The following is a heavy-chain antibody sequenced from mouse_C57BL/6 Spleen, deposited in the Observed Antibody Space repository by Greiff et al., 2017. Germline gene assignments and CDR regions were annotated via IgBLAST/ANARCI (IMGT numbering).Heavy chain of an antibody. J-gene: IGHJ3*01. V-gene: IGHV5-9-1*02. CDR1: GFTFSSYA. CDR2: ISSGGDYI. Sequence: EVQRVESGEGLVKPGGSLKLSCAASGFTFSSYAMSWVRQTPEKRLEWVAYISSGGDYIYYADTVKGRFTISRDNARNTLYLQMSSLKSEDTAMYYCTRDWAGGWFAYWGQGTLVTVSA. CDR3: TRDWAGGWFAY.